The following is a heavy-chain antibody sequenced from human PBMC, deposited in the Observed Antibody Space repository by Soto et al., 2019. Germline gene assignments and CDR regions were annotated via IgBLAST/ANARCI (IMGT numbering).Heavy chain of an antibody. V-gene: IGHV1-18*04. Sequence: QVQLVQSGTEVKKPGASVKVSCKASGYTFTNYGITWVRQAPGQGLEWMGWISTNSGHTDYAQKFRGRVTMATDRSTTTAYMDLRSLRSDDTAVYYCAREEYRQVDHCGQGTLVTVAS. CDR2: ISTNSGHT. D-gene: IGHD3-16*02. J-gene: IGHJ5*02. CDR1: GYTFTNYG. CDR3: AREEYRQVDH.